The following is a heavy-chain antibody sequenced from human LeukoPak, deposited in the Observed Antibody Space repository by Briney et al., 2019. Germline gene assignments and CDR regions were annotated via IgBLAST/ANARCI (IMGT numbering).Heavy chain of an antibody. CDR1: GGSISSSSYY. J-gene: IGHJ6*02. CDR2: IYYSGST. V-gene: IGHV4-39*01. Sequence: SETLSLTCTVSGGSISSSSYYWGWIRQPPGKGLEWIGSIYYSGSTYYNPSLKSRVTISVDTSKNQFSLKLSSVTAADTAAYYCARLLVDTAMVPYYYYGMDVWGQGTTVTVSS. D-gene: IGHD5-18*01. CDR3: ARLLVDTAMVPYYYYGMDV.